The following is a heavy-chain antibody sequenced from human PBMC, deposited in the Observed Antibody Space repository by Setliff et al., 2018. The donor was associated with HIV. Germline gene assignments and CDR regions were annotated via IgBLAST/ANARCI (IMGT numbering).Heavy chain of an antibody. J-gene: IGHJ4*02. V-gene: IGHV3-30*02. D-gene: IGHD5-18*01. CDR2: IRYDGTYK. CDR1: GFTFSSYG. CDR3: ARDRSYGSFDD. Sequence: GGSLRLSCAASGFTFSSYGMHWVRQAPGKGLEWVAFIRYDGTYKYYADSLKGRFTISRDNSKNTLYLQMSSLRAEDTALYYWARDRSYGSFDDWGQGTLVTVSS.